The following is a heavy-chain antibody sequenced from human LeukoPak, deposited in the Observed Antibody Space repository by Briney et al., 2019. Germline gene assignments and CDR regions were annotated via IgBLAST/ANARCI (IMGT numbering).Heavy chain of an antibody. CDR2: IYYCGST. D-gene: IGHD2-8*01. J-gene: IGHJ4*02. Sequence: SETLSLTCTVSGGSVSSSNYYWGWIRPPPGKGLEWIGSIYYCGSTYYNPSLKSRDTIPVDTSKNQLSLRLSAVTAADTAVYFCARQVRACTNGVCYRTFFDFWGQGTLVTVSS. CDR3: ARQVRACTNGVCYRTFFDF. V-gene: IGHV4-39*01. CDR1: GGSVSSSNYY.